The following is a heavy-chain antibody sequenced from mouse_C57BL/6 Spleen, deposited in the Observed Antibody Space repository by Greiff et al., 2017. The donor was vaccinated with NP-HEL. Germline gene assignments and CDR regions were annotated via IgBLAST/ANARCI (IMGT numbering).Heavy chain of an antibody. D-gene: IGHD2-4*01. Sequence: VQLQQSGPVLVKPGASVKMSCKASGYTFTDYYMNWVKQSHGKSLEWIGVINPYNGGTSYNQKFKGKATLTVDKSSSTAYMELNSLTSEDSAVYYCARLGTYDYEYYFDYWGQGTTLTVSS. J-gene: IGHJ2*01. CDR1: GYTFTDYY. V-gene: IGHV1-19*01. CDR3: ARLGTYDYEYYFDY. CDR2: INPYNGGT.